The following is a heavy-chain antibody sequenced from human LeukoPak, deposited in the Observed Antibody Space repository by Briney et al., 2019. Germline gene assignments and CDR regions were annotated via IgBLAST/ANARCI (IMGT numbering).Heavy chain of an antibody. V-gene: IGHV4-4*07. CDR3: AGSPSITMIEA. CDR2: IYTSGST. D-gene: IGHD3-22*01. Sequence: PSETLSLTCTVSGGSISSYYWSWIRQPAGKGLEWIGRIYTSGSTNYNPSLKSRVTISVDKSKNQFSLKLSSVTAADTAVYYCAGSPSITMIEAWGQGTLVTVSS. J-gene: IGHJ5*02. CDR1: GGSISSYY.